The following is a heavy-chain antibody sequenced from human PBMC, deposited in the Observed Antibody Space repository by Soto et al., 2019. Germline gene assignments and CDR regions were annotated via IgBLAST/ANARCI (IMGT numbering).Heavy chain of an antibody. Sequence: PGGSLRLSCAASGFTFSTYAMHWVRQAPGKGLDWVAVISYDGTNKYYADSVKGRFTISRDNSKNTLYLQMNSLRAEDTALYYCARDGGSYWGQGILVTVSS. D-gene: IGHD3-16*01. J-gene: IGHJ4*02. CDR3: ARDGGSY. V-gene: IGHV3-30-3*01. CDR1: GFTFSTYA. CDR2: ISYDGTNK.